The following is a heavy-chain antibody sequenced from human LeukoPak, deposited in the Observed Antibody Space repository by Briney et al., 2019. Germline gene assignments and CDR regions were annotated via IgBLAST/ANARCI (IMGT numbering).Heavy chain of an antibody. CDR2: ISAYNGNT. CDR3: ASPHLEDIVVVPAARYAFDI. V-gene: IGHV1-18*01. Sequence: GASVKVSCKASGYTFTSYGISWVRQAPGQGPEWMGWISAYNGNTNYAQKRQGRVTMTTDTSTSTAYMELRSLRSDDTAVYYCASPHLEDIVVVPAARYAFDIWGQGTMVTVSS. J-gene: IGHJ3*02. CDR1: GYTFTSYG. D-gene: IGHD2-2*01.